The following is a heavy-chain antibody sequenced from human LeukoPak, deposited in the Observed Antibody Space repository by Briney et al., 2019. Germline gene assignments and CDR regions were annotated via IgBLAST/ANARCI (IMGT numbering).Heavy chain of an antibody. Sequence: ASVKVSCKASGYTFTSYAMNWVRQAPGQGLEWMGWISAYNGNTNYAQKLQGRVTMTTDTSTSTAYMELRSLRSDDTAVYYCARDRRDGSGSPLFDPWGQGNLVTVSS. J-gene: IGHJ5*02. CDR3: ARDRRDGSGSPLFDP. D-gene: IGHD3-10*01. CDR1: GYTFTSYA. CDR2: ISAYNGNT. V-gene: IGHV1-18*01.